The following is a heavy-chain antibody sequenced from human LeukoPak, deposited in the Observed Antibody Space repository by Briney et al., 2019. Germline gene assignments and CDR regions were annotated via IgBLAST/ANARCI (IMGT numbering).Heavy chain of an antibody. CDR3: ARVFMASMPLDY. CDR1: GGTFSSFG. V-gene: IGHV1-69*04. CDR2: ITPILGVA. J-gene: IGHJ4*02. D-gene: IGHD5-12*01. Sequence: SVKVSCKASGGTFSSFGISWVRQAPGQGLEWMGRITPILGVANYAQKFQDRVTISADKSTSTIYMELRSLRSDDTAVYYCARVFMASMPLDYWGQGTLVTVSP.